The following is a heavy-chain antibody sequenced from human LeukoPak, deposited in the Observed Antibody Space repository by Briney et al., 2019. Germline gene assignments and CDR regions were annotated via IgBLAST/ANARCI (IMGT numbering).Heavy chain of an antibody. Sequence: GGSLRLSCVASGFTLGVNYMTWIRQTPGRGLEWVSVIYSDGTTKYADSAKGRFTISRDNAKNSLYLQMNSLRAEDTAVYYCARGPRDYYDSSGYHYYYFYMDVWGKGTTVTVSS. J-gene: IGHJ6*03. D-gene: IGHD3-22*01. CDR2: IYSDGTT. CDR1: GFTLGVNY. V-gene: IGHV3-53*01. CDR3: ARGPRDYYDSSGYHYYYFYMDV.